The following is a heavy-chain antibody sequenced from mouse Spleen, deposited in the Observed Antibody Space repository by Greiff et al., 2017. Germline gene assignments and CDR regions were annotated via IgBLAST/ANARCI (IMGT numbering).Heavy chain of an antibody. Sequence: LQQPGSELVRPGASVKLSCKASGYTFTSYWMHWVKQRPGQGLEWIGNIYPGSGSTNYDEKFKSKATLTVDTSSSTAYMQLSSLTSEDSAVYYCTGLLGYWGQGTTLTVSS. CDR3: TGLLGY. J-gene: IGHJ2*01. CDR1: GYTFTSYW. CDR2: IYPGSGST. D-gene: IGHD2-2*01. V-gene: IGHV1S22*01.